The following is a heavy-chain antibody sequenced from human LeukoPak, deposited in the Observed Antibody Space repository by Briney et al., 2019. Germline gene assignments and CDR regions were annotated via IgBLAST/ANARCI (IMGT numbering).Heavy chain of an antibody. V-gene: IGHV1-69*13. J-gene: IGHJ4*02. CDR2: IIPIFGTA. D-gene: IGHD3-10*01. Sequence: ASVKVSCKASGGTFSSYAIRWVRQAPGQGLEWMGGIIPIFGTANYAQKFQGRVTITADESTSTAYMELGSLRSEDTAVYYCARCSPGNGYGSGSYIDDYWGQGTLVTVSS. CDR1: GGTFSSYA. CDR3: ARCSPGNGYGSGSYIDDY.